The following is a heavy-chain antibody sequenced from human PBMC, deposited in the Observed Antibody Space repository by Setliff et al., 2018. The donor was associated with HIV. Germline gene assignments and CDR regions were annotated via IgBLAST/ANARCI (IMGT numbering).Heavy chain of an antibody. CDR2: INSGTGNT. V-gene: IGHV1-3*01. CDR3: ANSVTDASYWYFIH. CDR1: GFISTNYG. Sequence: ASVKVSCKASGFISTNYGIHWVRQAPGHSLEWMGFINSGTGNTIYSQKFQGRVTFSRDTSASTAYMELSSLRSEDTAVYYCANSVTDASYWYFIHWGRGSPVTVSS. J-gene: IGHJ2*01. D-gene: IGHD4-17*01.